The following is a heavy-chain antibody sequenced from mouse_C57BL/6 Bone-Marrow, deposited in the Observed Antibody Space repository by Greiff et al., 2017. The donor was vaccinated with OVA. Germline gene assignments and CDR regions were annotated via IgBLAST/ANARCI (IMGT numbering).Heavy chain of an antibody. D-gene: IGHD4-1*01. V-gene: IGHV1-53*01. CDR3: GVTGSWFAY. CDR2: INPSNGGT. J-gene: IGHJ3*01. CDR1: GYTFPRSW. Sequence: QVQLQPPGTELVKPGASVKLSCKASGYTFPRSWMHWVKPRPGHGLEWLGNINPSNGGTNSNETFTSKATLTVDNSSSTAYMQLSSLTCEDCAGEDCGVTGSWFAYWGQGTLVTVSA.